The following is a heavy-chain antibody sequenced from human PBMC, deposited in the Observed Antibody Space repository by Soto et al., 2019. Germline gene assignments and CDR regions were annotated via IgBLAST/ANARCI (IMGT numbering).Heavy chain of an antibody. CDR1: GFTFSSYS. Sequence: EVQLVEAGGGLVQPGGSMRLSCAASGFTFSSYSMNWVRQAPGKGLEWVSYINSSSSTIYYADSVKGRFTISRDNTRMSLFLQMTSLRDEDTAVYYCARDGHPKFGKLQNWFDPWGQGTLITVTS. CDR3: ARDGHPKFGKLQNWFDP. D-gene: IGHD3-10*01. J-gene: IGHJ5*02. V-gene: IGHV3-48*02. CDR2: INSSSSTI.